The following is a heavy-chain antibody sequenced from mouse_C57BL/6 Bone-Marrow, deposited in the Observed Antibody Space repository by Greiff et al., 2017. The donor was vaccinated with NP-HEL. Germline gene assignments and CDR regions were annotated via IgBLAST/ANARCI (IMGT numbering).Heavy chain of an antibody. CDR1: GFNIKDDY. D-gene: IGHD2-4*01. J-gene: IGHJ3*01. CDR2: IDPENGDT. V-gene: IGHV14-4*01. Sequence: EVQLQQSGAELVRPGASVTLSCTASGFNIKDDYMHWVKQRPEQGLEWIGWIDPENGDTDYASKFQGKATITADTSSNTAYLQLSSLTSEDTAVYYCTSIYYDSPFAYWGQGTLVTVSA. CDR3: TSIYYDSPFAY.